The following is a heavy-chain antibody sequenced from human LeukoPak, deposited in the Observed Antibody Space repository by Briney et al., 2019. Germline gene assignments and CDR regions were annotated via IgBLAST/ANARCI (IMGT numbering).Heavy chain of an antibody. V-gene: IGHV3-23*01. J-gene: IGHJ4*02. CDR2: ISGSGGST. Sequence: GGSLRLSCAASGFTLSSYAMSWVRQAPGKGLEWVSVISGSGGSTYYADSVKGRFSISRDNSKYTVYLQMNSLRAEDTAVYYCAKDNEVVVVITLTFDYWGQGTLVTVSS. D-gene: IGHD3-22*01. CDR1: GFTLSSYA. CDR3: AKDNEVVVVITLTFDY.